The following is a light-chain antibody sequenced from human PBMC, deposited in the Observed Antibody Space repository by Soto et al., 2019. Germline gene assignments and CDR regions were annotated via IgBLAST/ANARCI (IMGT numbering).Light chain of an antibody. Sequence: DIQMTQSPSTLSASVGDRVTITCRASQTISGWLAWYQQKPGKAPKLLIYDASTLESGVPSRFSGSESETEFTLTISSLQPDDLATYYGQQYKIGYTFGQGTKLAIK. J-gene: IGKJ2*01. V-gene: IGKV1-5*01. CDR1: QTISGW. CDR3: QQYKIGYT. CDR2: DAS.